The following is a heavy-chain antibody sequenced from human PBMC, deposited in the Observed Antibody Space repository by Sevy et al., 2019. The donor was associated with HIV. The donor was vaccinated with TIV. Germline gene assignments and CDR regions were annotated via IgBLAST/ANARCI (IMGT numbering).Heavy chain of an antibody. CDR2: IYYSWST. V-gene: IGHV4-31*03. Sequence: SETLSLTCTVSGGSISSGGYYWSWIRQHPGKGLEWIGYIYYSWSTYYNPSLKSRVTISVDTSKNQFSLKLSSVTAADTAVYYCARGRNYYDSRRVLWDIWGQGTIVTVSS. J-gene: IGHJ3*02. CDR3: ARGRNYYDSRRVLWDI. D-gene: IGHD3-22*01. CDR1: GGSISSGGYY.